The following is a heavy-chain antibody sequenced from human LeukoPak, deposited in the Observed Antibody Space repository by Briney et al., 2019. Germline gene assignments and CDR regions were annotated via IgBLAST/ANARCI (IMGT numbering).Heavy chain of an antibody. CDR1: SFTFSSYV. CDR2: VSTTGGST. J-gene: IGHJ6*03. Sequence: PGGSLRLSCGDSSFTFSSYVMSGVRQASGKGLEWVSTVSTTGGSTYYADSVKGRFTISRDNSKDTLYLQMNSLRAEDTAVYYCAKCSGWFVRVKDYYYYYMDVWGKGTTVTVSS. CDR3: AKCSGWFVRVKDYYYYYMDV. D-gene: IGHD6-19*01. V-gene: IGHV3-23*01.